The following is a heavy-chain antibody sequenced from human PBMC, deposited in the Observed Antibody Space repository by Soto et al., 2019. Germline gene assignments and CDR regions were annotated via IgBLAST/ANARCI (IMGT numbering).Heavy chain of an antibody. CDR3: ASGIEMATPGGWYFEL. V-gene: IGHV4-31*03. CDR1: GGSIISGGYY. Sequence: SETLSLTCTVSGGSIISGGYYWSWIRQHPGKGLEWLGFIYHSGTTYYNPSLRSRVTISVDKSKNQFSLKLNSVTAADTAVYYCASGIEMATPGGWYFELWGRGTLVTVSS. D-gene: IGHD5-12*01. J-gene: IGHJ2*01. CDR2: IYHSGTT.